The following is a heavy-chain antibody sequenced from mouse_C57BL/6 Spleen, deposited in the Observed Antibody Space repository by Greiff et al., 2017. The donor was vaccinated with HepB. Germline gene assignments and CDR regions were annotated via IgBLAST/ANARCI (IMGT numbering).Heavy chain of an antibody. CDR3: ARSRGSSLWYFDV. Sequence: QVQLQQSGAELVMPGASVKLSCKASGYTFTSYWMHWVKQRPGQGLEWIGEIDPSDSYTNYNQKFKGKSTLTVDKSSSTAYMQLSSLTSEDSAVYYCARSRGSSLWYFDVWGTGTTVTVSS. CDR1: GYTFTSYW. CDR2: IDPSDSYT. D-gene: IGHD1-1*01. V-gene: IGHV1-69*01. J-gene: IGHJ1*03.